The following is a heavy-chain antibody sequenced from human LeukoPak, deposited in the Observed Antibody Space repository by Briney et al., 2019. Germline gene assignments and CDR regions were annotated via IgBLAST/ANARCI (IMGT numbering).Heavy chain of an antibody. D-gene: IGHD1-1*01. Sequence: PSETLSLTCAVYGGSISSYYWSWIRQPPGKGLEWIGYIYYSGSTNYNPSLKSRVTISVDTSKNQFSLKLSSVTAADTAVYYCARGGYGYYFDYWGQGTLVTVSS. V-gene: IGHV4-59*01. J-gene: IGHJ4*02. CDR2: IYYSGST. CDR1: GGSISSYY. CDR3: ARGGYGYYFDY.